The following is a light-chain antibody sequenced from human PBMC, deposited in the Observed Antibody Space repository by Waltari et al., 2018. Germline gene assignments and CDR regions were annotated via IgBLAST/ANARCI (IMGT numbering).Light chain of an antibody. CDR3: YSTDSSGNERV. CDR2: VDN. J-gene: IGLJ3*02. V-gene: IGLV3-10*01. CDR1: AFPRKY. Sequence: SYQLTQPPSVSVFPGQTARITCSGDAFPRKYSYWYQQKSGQAPVLVIYVDNKRPAGIPERFSGSSSGTVATLTSSGAQLEDEGDDYCYSTDSSGNERVFGGGTKLTVL.